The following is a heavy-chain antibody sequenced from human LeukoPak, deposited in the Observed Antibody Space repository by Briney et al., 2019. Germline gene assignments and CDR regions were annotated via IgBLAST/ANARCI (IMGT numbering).Heavy chain of an antibody. CDR3: ARERGQLLWFGGVSPPLDAFDI. CDR2: ISYDGSNK. CDR1: GFTFSSYA. Sequence: PGRSLRLSCAASGFTFSSYAMHWVRQAPGKGLEWVAVISYDGSNKYYADSVKGRFTISRDNSKNTLYLQMNSLRAEDTAVYYCARERGQLLWFGGVSPPLDAFDIWGQGTMVTVSS. V-gene: IGHV3-30*04. D-gene: IGHD3-10*01. J-gene: IGHJ3*02.